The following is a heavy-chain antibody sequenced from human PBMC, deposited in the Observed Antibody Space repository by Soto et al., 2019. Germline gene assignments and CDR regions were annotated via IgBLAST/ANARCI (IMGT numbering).Heavy chain of an antibody. V-gene: IGHV1-2*04. CDR2: INPKSGGT. D-gene: IGHD2-8*01. CDR3: ARGDSTDCSKGVCSFFYNHDMDV. CDR1: GYSFTDYH. Sequence: ASVKVSCKASGYSFTDYHIHWVRQAPGQGLEWLGRINPKSGGTSTAQKFQGWVTMTTDTSISTASMELTRLTSDDTAIYYCARGDSTDCSKGVCSFFYNHDMDVWGQATTVTVSS. J-gene: IGHJ6*02.